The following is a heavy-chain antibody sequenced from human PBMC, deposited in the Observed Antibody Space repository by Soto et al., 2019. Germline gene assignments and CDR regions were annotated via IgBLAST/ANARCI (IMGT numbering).Heavy chain of an antibody. CDR3: ARATNGAPTGFGGSRGRFDP. Sequence: SETLSLTCAVYGGSFSGYYWSWIRQPPGKGLEWIGEINHSGSTNYNPSLKSRVTISVDTSKNQFSLKLSSVTAADTAVYYCARATNGAPTGFGGSRGRFDPWGQGTLVTVSS. CDR2: INHSGST. CDR1: GGSFSGYY. V-gene: IGHV4-34*01. J-gene: IGHJ5*02. D-gene: IGHD2-8*01.